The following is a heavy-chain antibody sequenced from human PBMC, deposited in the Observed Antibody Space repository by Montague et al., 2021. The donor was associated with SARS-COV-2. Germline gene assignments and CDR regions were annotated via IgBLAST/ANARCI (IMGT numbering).Heavy chain of an antibody. CDR1: GGSFSGYY. CDR3: ARGGGYSYGSLDY. D-gene: IGHD5-18*01. CDR2: INHSGST. V-gene: IGHV4-34*01. Sequence: SETLSLTCAVYGGSFSGYYWCWICQPPGKGLEWIGEINHSGSTNYNPSLKSRVTISVDTSKNQFSLKLSSVTAADTAVYYCARGGGYSYGSLDYWGQGTLVTVSS. J-gene: IGHJ4*02.